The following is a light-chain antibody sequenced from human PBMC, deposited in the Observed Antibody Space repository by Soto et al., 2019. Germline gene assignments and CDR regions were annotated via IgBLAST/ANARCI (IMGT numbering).Light chain of an antibody. CDR1: QSVSSNY. V-gene: IGKV3-20*01. CDR3: QQYGRSPAT. CDR2: GAS. Sequence: EIVLTQSPGTLSLSPGERATLSCRASQSVSSNYLAWYQQKPGQAPRLLIFGASSRASGIPDRFSGNGSGTDFTLTIGRLEPEDFAVYYCQQYGRSPATFGQGTKVEIK. J-gene: IGKJ1*01.